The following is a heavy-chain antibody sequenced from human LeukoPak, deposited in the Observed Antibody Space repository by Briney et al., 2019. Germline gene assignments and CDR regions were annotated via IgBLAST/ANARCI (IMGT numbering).Heavy chain of an antibody. CDR3: AMESIAARQAGGIHWFDP. V-gene: IGHV1-46*01. D-gene: IGHD6-6*01. J-gene: IGHJ5*02. CDR1: GYTFTSYY. CDR2: INPSGGST. Sequence: ASVKVSCKASGYTFTSYYMHWVRQAPGQGLEWMGIINPSGGSTSYAQKFQGRVTITRDMSTSTVYMELSSLRSEDTAVYYCAMESIAARQAGGIHWFDPWGQGTLVTVSS.